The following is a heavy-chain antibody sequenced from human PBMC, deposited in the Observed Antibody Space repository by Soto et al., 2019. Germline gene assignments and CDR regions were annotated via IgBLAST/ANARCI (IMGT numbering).Heavy chain of an antibody. J-gene: IGHJ6*02. V-gene: IGHV3-33*01. CDR1: GFTFSSYG. D-gene: IGHD4-4*01. Sequence: QVQLVESGGGVVQPGRSLRLSCAASGFTFSSYGMHWVHQAPGKGLEWVAVIWYDGSNKYYADSVKGRFTISRDNSKNTLYLQMNSLRAEDTAVYYCARPHYSNYYYGMDVWGQGTTVTVSS. CDR2: IWYDGSNK. CDR3: ARPHYSNYYYGMDV.